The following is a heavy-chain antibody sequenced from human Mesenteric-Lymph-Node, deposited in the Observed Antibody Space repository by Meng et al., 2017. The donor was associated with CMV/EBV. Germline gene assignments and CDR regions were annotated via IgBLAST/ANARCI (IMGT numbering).Heavy chain of an antibody. V-gene: IGHV1-8*03. D-gene: IGHD3-10*01. Sequence: ASVKVSCKASGYTFTSYDINWVRQATGQGLEWMGWMNPNSGNTGYAQKFQGRVTITRNTSISTAYMELSSLRSEDTAVYYCARGGGMVRGVVSHNYYDYGMDVWGQGTTVTVSS. CDR3: ARGGGMVRGVVSHNYYDYGMDV. CDR2: MNPNSGNT. J-gene: IGHJ6*02. CDR1: GYTFTSYD.